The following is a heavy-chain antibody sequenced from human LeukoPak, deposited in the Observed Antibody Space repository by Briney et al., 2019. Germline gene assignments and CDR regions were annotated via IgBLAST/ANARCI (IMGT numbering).Heavy chain of an antibody. CDR3: ARDAPGNTALDY. D-gene: IGHD5-18*01. V-gene: IGHV3-74*01. CDR2: INSDGSST. J-gene: IGHJ4*02. CDR1: GFTFSIYW. Sequence: GGSLRLSCAASGFTFSIYWMHWVRQPPGKGLVWVSRINSDGSSTSYADSVKGRFTISRVNAKNTLYLQMNSLRVEDTALYYCARDAPGNTALDYWGQGGLVTVSS.